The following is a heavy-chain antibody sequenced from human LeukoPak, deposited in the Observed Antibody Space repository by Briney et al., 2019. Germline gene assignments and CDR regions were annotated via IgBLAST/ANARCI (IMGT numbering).Heavy chain of an antibody. CDR3: AREFPRPGIVVVPAGGAAPFDY. CDR2: IYYSGST. J-gene: IGHJ4*02. V-gene: IGHV4-59*01. D-gene: IGHD2-2*01. CDR1: GVSIGSYY. Sequence: SETLSLTCTVSGVSIGSYYWSWIRQPPGKGLEWIGYIYYSGSTNYNPSLKSRVTISVDTSKNQFSLKLSSVTAADTAVYYCAREFPRPGIVVVPAGGAAPFDYWGQGTLVTVSS.